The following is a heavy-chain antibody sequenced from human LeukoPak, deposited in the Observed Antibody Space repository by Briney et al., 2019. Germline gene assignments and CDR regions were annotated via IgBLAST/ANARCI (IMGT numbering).Heavy chain of an antibody. Sequence: GASVKVSCKASGGTFSSYAISWVRQAPGQGLEWMGGIIPILGTANYAQKFQGRVTITADESTSTAYMELSSLRSEDTAVYYCARSIAVAGTPLDYWGQGTLVTVSS. V-gene: IGHV1-69*13. CDR2: IIPILGTA. CDR3: ARSIAVAGTPLDY. J-gene: IGHJ4*02. CDR1: GGTFSSYA. D-gene: IGHD6-19*01.